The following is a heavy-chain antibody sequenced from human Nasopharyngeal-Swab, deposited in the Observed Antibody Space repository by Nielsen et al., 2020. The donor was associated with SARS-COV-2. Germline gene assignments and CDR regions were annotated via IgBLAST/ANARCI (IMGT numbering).Heavy chain of an antibody. CDR1: GGSISSYY. CDR3: AREGGNGGYYGSGSYYKSYYYYGMDV. D-gene: IGHD3-10*01. CDR2: IYHSGST. Sequence: SETLSLTCTVSGGSISSYYWGWIRQPPGKGLEWIGSIYHSGSTYYNPSLKSRVTISVDTSKNQFSLKLSSVTAADTAVYYCAREGGNGGYYGSGSYYKSYYYYGMDVWGQGTTVTVSS. J-gene: IGHJ6*02. V-gene: IGHV4-38-2*02.